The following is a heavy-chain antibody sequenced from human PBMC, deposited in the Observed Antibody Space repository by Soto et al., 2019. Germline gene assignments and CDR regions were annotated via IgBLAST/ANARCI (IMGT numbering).Heavy chain of an antibody. J-gene: IGHJ6*02. CDR3: AKNDYGDYYGMDV. CDR2: ISYDGSNK. V-gene: IGHV3-30*18. CDR1: GFTFSSYG. D-gene: IGHD4-17*01. Sequence: VGSLRLSCAASGFTFSSYGMHWVRQAPGKGLEWVAVISYDGSNKYYADSVKGRFTISRDNSKNTLYLQMNSLRAEDTAVYYCAKNDYGDYYGMDVWRQGTTVTVSS.